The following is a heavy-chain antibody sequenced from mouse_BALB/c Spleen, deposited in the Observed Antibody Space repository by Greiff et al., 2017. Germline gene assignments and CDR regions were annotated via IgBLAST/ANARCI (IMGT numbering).Heavy chain of an antibody. J-gene: IGHJ2*01. Sequence: QVQLQQSGPELVKPGASVKISCKASGYAFSSSWMNWVKQRPGQGLEWIGRIYPGDGDTNYNGKFKGKATLTADKSSSTAYMQLSSLTSVDSAVYFCARDGSSYEGFDYWGQGTTLTVSS. V-gene: IGHV1-82*01. CDR1: GYAFSSSW. CDR2: IYPGDGDT. D-gene: IGHD1-1*01. CDR3: ARDGSSYEGFDY.